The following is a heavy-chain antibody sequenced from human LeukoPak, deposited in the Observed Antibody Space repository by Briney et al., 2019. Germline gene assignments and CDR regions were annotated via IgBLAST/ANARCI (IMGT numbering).Heavy chain of an antibody. J-gene: IGHJ6*02. D-gene: IGHD3-22*01. V-gene: IGHV3-9*01. CDR1: GFTFDDYA. CDR2: ISWNSGSI. CDR3: ARDTYFYNSSAFYHCYYGMDV. Sequence: QTGGSLRLSCAASGFTFDDYAMHWVRQAPGKGLEWVSGISWNSGSIGYADSVKGRFTISRDNAKNTLYLQMNSLRAEDTAVYYCARDTYFYNSSAFYHCYYGMDVWGQGTTVTVSS.